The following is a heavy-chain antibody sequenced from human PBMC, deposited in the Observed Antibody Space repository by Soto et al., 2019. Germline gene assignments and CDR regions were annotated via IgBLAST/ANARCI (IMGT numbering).Heavy chain of an antibody. CDR1: GYTFTSYY. Sequence: QVLLLQYGAEVKKPGASVKVSFKASGYTFTSYYMHWVRQAPGQGLKWMGIINPSGGSTSYAQKFHGRVTMTRDTSTSTVYMELSSLRSEDTAVYYCASSRRITMILSLRGRGTLVTVSS. CDR3: ASSRRITMILSL. V-gene: IGHV1-46*03. CDR2: INPSGGST. D-gene: IGHD3-22*01. J-gene: IGHJ2*01.